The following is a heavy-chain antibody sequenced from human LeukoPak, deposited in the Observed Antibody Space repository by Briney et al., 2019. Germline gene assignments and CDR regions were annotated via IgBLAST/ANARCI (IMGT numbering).Heavy chain of an antibody. V-gene: IGHV3-23*01. CDR3: VRGVAAAGTPSDY. CDR1: GFTFSIYD. Sequence: GGSLRLSCAASGFTFSIYDMSWVRQAPGKGLEWVSAISGGGTSTYFTDSVKGRFTISRDNSKSTLYLQMNSLRAEDTAVYYCVRGVAAAGTPSDYWGQGTLVTVSS. J-gene: IGHJ4*02. D-gene: IGHD6-13*01. CDR2: ISGGGTST.